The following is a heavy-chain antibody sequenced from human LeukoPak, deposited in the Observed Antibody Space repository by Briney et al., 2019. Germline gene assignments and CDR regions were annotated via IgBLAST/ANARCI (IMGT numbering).Heavy chain of an antibody. CDR3: ASQGDYYDSSGYYGGDYYGMDV. Sequence: SETLSLTCTVSGGSISSGGYSWSWIRQHPGQGLEWIGYIYYSGSTYYTPSLKSRITISVDTYKNQFSLKLSSVAAADTDVYYCASQGDYYDSSGYYGGDYYGMDVWGQGTTVTVSS. V-gene: IGHV4-31*03. J-gene: IGHJ6*02. CDR2: IYYSGST. CDR1: GGSISSGGYS. D-gene: IGHD3-22*01.